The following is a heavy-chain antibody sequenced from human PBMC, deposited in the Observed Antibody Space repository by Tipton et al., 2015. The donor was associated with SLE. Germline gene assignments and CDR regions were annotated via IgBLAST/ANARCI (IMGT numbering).Heavy chain of an antibody. D-gene: IGHD5/OR15-5a*01. CDR2: INHSGST. Sequence: TLSLTCAVYGGSFSGYSWSWIRQPPGKGLEWIGEINHSGSTNYNPSLKSRVTISVDTSKNQFSLKLSSVTAADTAVYYCAGVSRDAFEIWGQGTMVAFSS. CDR3: AGVSRDAFEI. J-gene: IGHJ3*02. V-gene: IGHV4-34*01. CDR1: GGSFSGYS.